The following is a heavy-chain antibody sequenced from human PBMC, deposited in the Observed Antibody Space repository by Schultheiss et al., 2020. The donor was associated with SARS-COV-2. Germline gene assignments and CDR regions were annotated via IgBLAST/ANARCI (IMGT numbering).Heavy chain of an antibody. CDR3: ARFCSSPTCTTNAFDL. V-gene: IGHV1-69*11. CDR2: SMPILDTV. J-gene: IGHJ3*01. D-gene: IGHD2-2*01. Sequence: SVKVSCKASGYTFTSYYMHWVRQAPGQGLEWMGQSMPILDTVDIAQKFQGTVSITADDAMSTVYMEVSSLRSDDTAVYYCARFCSSPTCTTNAFDLWGQGTMVTVSS. CDR1: GYTFTSYY.